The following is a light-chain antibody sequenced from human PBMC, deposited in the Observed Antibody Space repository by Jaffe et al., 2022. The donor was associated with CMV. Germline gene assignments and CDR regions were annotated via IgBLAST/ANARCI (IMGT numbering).Light chain of an antibody. V-gene: IGLV6-57*04. CDR3: QSFDSSKHWV. J-gene: IGLJ3*02. CDR1: SGSIGSNY. Sequence: NFMLTQPHSVSESPGKTVTISCTRSSGSIGSNYVQWYQQRPGSAPTTVIYEDNQRPSGVPDRFSGSIDSSSNSASLTISGLKTEDEADYYCQSFDSSKHWVFGGGTKLTVL. CDR2: EDN.